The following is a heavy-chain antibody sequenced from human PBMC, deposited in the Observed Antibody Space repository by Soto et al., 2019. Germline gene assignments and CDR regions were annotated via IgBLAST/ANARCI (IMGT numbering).Heavy chain of an antibody. J-gene: IGHJ4*02. Sequence: ASVKVSCKASGYTFASYYMHWVRQAPGQGLEWMGIINPRGGSTSYAQKFQGRVTMTRDTSTSTVYMELSSLRSEDTAVYYCARDLWYYYDSSGYGPFDYWGQGTLVTVSS. CDR2: INPRGGST. CDR3: ARDLWYYYDSSGYGPFDY. CDR1: GYTFASYY. V-gene: IGHV1-46*01. D-gene: IGHD3-22*01.